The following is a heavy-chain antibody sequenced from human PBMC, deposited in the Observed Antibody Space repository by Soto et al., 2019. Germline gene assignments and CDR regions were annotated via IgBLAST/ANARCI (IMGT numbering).Heavy chain of an antibody. D-gene: IGHD1-20*01. Sequence: GAVRRKCVEPGVRFSIYNMHLVSQAPGKGLEWVAVIWYHGNSMYYADSVKGRFTISRDNSKNTLYLQMNNLRAEDTAVYYCARYNTGHSDYWGQGTLVTVSS. CDR1: GVRFSIYN. CDR2: IWYHGNSM. J-gene: IGHJ4*02. V-gene: IGHV3-33*01. CDR3: ARYNTGHSDY.